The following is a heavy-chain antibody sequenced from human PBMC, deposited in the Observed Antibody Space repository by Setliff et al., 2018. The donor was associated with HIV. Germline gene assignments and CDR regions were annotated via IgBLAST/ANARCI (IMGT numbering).Heavy chain of an antibody. Sequence: VASVKVSCKASGYNFTNYGINWVRQDPGQGLEWMGWINTNTGNPAYAQGFTGRFVFSLDTSVSTAYLQISSLKAEDTAVYYCARDESDSLYYMDYYYMDVWGKGTTVTVSS. V-gene: IGHV7-4-1*02. CDR1: GYNFTNYG. CDR2: INTNTGNP. J-gene: IGHJ6*03. CDR3: ARDESDSLYYMDYYYMDV. D-gene: IGHD3-10*01.